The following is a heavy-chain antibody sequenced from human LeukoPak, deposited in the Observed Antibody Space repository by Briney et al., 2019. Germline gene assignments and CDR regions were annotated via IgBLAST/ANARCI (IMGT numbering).Heavy chain of an antibody. CDR3: ARGPNSNWSGLDF. J-gene: IGHJ4*02. Sequence: ETLSLTCAVSGDSISNNYLWRWVRQFPGKGLVWVSRISPTGSTTSYADSVKGRFTVSRDNAKNTLYLQVNNLRAEDTAVYYCARGPNSNWSGLDFWGQGTLLTVSS. V-gene: IGHV3-74*01. D-gene: IGHD6-6*01. CDR1: GDSISNNYL. CDR2: ISPTGSTT.